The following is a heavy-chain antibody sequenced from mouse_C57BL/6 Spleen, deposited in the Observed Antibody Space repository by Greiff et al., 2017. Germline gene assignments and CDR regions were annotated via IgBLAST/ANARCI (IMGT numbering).Heavy chain of an antibody. CDR2: INPSSGYT. J-gene: IGHJ4*01. CDR3: ARRGTTVVDAMDY. D-gene: IGHD1-1*01. V-gene: IGHV1-4*01. Sequence: QVQLQQSGAELARPGASVKMSCKASGYTFTSYTMHWVKQRPGQGLEWIGYINPSSGYTKYNQKFKDKATLTADKSSSTAYMQLSSLTSEDSAVYYCARRGTTVVDAMDYWGQGTSVTVSS. CDR1: GYTFTSYT.